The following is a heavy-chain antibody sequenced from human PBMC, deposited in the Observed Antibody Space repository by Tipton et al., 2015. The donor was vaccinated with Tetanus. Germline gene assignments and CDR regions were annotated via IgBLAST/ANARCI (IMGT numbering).Heavy chain of an antibody. V-gene: IGHV3-30*18. D-gene: IGHD1-26*01. CDR1: GFTFSSYG. J-gene: IGHJ6*02. CDR2: ISYDGSNK. Sequence: LSLTCAASGFTFSSYGMHWVRQAPGKGLEWVAVISYDGSNKYYADSVKGRFTISRDNSKNTLYLQMNSLRAEDTAVYYCAKDRELPYYYYGMDVWGQGTTVTVSS. CDR3: AKDRELPYYYYGMDV.